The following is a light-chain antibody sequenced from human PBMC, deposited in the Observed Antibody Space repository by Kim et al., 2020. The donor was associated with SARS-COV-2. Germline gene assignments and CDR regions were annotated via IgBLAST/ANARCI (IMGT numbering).Light chain of an antibody. V-gene: IGLV2-14*03. CDR3: SSYSSSGAWV. CDR1: SSDIGGYNF. J-gene: IGLJ3*02. Sequence: QSALTQPASVSGSPGQSITISCTGSSSDIGGYNFVSWFQQHPGKAPKLMIYEVTKWPSGISNRFSGSKSGNTASLTISGLQAEDEGDYYCSSYSSSGAWVFGGGTKLIVL. CDR2: EVT.